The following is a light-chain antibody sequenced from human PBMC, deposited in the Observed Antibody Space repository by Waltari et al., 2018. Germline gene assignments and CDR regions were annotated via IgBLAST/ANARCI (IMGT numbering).Light chain of an antibody. V-gene: IGKV2D-29*02. CDR3: MQSTEEYS. Sequence: DIVMTQTPLSLPVTPGEPASISCRSSQSLLHTNGNTYLHWYLQRPGQSPRLLIYKVTNRYSGVPDRFSGSGSGADFTLKISRVEPEDVGIYYCMQSTEEYSFGPWTKVEI. CDR1: QSLLHTNGNTY. CDR2: KVT. J-gene: IGKJ2*03.